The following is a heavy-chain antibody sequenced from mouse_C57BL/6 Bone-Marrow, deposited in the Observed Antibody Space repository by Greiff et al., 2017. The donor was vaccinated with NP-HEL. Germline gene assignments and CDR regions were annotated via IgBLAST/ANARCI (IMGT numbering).Heavy chain of an antibody. CDR1: GYSFTGYY. V-gene: IGHV1-42*01. Sequence: VQLQQSGPELVKPGASVKISCKASGYSFTGYYMNWVKQSPEKSLEWIGEINPSTGGTTYNQKFKAKATLTVDKSSSTAYMQLKSLTSEDSAVYYCARSLRAWEEIYYDYEGFAYWGQGTLVTVSA. CDR2: INPSTGGT. J-gene: IGHJ3*01. D-gene: IGHD2-4*01. CDR3: ARSLRAWEEIYYDYEGFAY.